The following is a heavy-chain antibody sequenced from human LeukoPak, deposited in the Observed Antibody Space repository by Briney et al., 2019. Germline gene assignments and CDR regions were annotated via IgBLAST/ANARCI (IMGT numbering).Heavy chain of an antibody. CDR1: GFTFSNAW. Sequence: GGSLRLSCAASGFTFSNAWMSWVRQAPGKGLEWVGRIKSKTDGGTTDYAAPVKGRFTISRDDSKNTLYLQMNSLKTEDTAVYYCTTSDDYGDYGWYFDFWGRGTLVTVSS. D-gene: IGHD4-17*01. CDR3: TTSDDYGDYGWYFDF. V-gene: IGHV3-15*01. CDR2: IKSKTDGGTT. J-gene: IGHJ2*01.